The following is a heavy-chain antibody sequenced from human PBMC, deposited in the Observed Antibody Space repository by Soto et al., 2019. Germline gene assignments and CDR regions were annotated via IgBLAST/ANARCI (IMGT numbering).Heavy chain of an antibody. CDR2: ISGSGGST. V-gene: IGHV3-23*01. Sequence: GGSLRLSCAASGFTFSSYAMSWVRQAPGKGLEWVSAISGSGGSTYHADSVKGRFTISRDNSKNTLYLQMNSLRAEDTAVYYCAKSLNYYGSGSYPSYYYYGMDVWGQGTTVTVSS. CDR1: GFTFSSYA. J-gene: IGHJ6*02. CDR3: AKSLNYYGSGSYPSYYYYGMDV. D-gene: IGHD3-10*01.